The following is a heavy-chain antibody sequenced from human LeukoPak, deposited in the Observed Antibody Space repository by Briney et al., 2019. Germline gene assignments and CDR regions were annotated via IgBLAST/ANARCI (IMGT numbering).Heavy chain of an antibody. V-gene: IGHV3-30-3*01. CDR3: ARETPHYDILTGYPRSYYGMDV. Sequence: PGGSLRLSCTASGFTFSSYAMHWVRQAPGKGLEWVAVISYDGSNKYYADSVKGRFTISRDNSKNTLYLQMNSLRAEDTAVYYCARETPHYDILTGYPRSYYGMDVWGQGTTVTVSS. CDR2: ISYDGSNK. D-gene: IGHD3-9*01. CDR1: GFTFSSYA. J-gene: IGHJ6*02.